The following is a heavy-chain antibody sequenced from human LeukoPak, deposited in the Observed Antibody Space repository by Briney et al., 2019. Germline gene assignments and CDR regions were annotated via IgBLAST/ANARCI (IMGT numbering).Heavy chain of an antibody. CDR1: GGTFSSYA. J-gene: IGHJ4*02. Sequence: SVKVSCKASGGTFSSYAISWVRQAPGQGLEWMGGIIPIFGTANYAQKFQGRVTITADESTSTAYMELSRLRSEDTAVYYCARNYDSSGYYQYYFDYWGQGTLVTVSS. CDR2: IIPIFGTA. CDR3: ARNYDSSGYYQYYFDY. V-gene: IGHV1-69*13. D-gene: IGHD3-22*01.